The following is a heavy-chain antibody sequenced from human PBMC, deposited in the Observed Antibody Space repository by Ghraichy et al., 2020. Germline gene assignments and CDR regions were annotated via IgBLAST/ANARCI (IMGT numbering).Heavy chain of an antibody. CDR1: GFTFSSYW. J-gene: IGHJ4*02. V-gene: IGHV3-7*03. CDR3: ARSYGTGSYYGY. D-gene: IGHD3-10*01. Sequence: GGSLRLSCAASGFTFSSYWMTWVRQAPGKGLEWVANIKQDGSEKYYVDSVKGRFTISRYNAENSLYLQMNSLRAEDTAVYYCARSYGTGSYYGYWGQGTLVTVSS. CDR2: IKQDGSEK.